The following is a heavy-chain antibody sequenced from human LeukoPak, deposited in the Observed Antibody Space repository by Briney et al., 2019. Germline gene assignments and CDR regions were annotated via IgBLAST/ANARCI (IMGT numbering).Heavy chain of an antibody. V-gene: IGHV4-4*07. CDR2: IHSSGST. Sequence: PSETLSLTCAVSGGSISSNYWNWIRQAAGKGLGWIGRIHSSGSTNYNPSLKSRVTMSVDTSKNQFSLNLSSVTAADTAVYYCARANAFDLWGQGAMVTVSS. CDR3: ARANAFDL. J-gene: IGHJ3*01. CDR1: GGSISSNY.